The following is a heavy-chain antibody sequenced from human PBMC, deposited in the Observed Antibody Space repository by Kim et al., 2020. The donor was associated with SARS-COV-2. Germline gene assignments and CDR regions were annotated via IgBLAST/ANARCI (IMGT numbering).Heavy chain of an antibody. D-gene: IGHD6-13*01. J-gene: IGHJ4*02. V-gene: IGHV3-30-3*01. CDR3: ARELSSLPFDY. CDR2: ISYDGSNK. Sequence: GGSLRLSCAASGFTFSSYAMHWVRQAPGKGLEWVAVISYDGSNKYYADSVKGRFTISRDNSKNTLYLQMNSLRAEDTAVYYCARELSSLPFDYWGQGTLV. CDR1: GFTFSSYA.